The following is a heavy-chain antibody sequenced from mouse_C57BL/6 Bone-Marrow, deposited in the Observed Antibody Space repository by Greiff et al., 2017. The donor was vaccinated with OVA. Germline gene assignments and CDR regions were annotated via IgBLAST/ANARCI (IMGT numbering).Heavy chain of an antibody. CDR2: IHPNSGST. V-gene: IGHV1-64*01. J-gene: IGHJ2*01. D-gene: IGHD1-1*01. Sequence: QVQLQQPGAELVKPGASVKLSCKASGYTFTSYWMHWVKQRPGQGLEWIGMIHPNSGSTNYNETFKSKATLTVDKSSSTAYMQLSSLTSEDSAEYYCAREGDYYGSSYDYFDYWGQGTTLTVSS. CDR1: GYTFTSYW. CDR3: AREGDYYGSSYDYFDY.